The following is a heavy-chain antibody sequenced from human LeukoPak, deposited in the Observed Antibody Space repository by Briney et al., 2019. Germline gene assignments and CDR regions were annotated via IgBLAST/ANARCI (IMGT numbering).Heavy chain of an antibody. D-gene: IGHD6-19*01. CDR2: INPNSGGT. CDR3: ARRIAVAGNGFDY. CDR1: GYTFTGYY. V-gene: IGHV1-2*02. Sequence: ASVKVSCKASGYTFTGYYMHWVRQAPGQGLEGMGWINPNSGGTNYAQKFQGRVTMTRDTSISTAYMELSRLRSDDTAVYYCARRIAVAGNGFDYWGQGTLVTVSS. J-gene: IGHJ4*02.